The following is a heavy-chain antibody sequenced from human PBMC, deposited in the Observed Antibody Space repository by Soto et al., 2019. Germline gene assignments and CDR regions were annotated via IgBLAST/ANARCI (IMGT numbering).Heavy chain of an antibody. D-gene: IGHD2-21*01. CDR3: XXXXXHTELTAYATHFFDY. CDR2: VYYSGTT. V-gene: IGHV4-39*01. J-gene: IGHJ4*02. Sequence: QLQLQESGPGLVKPSETLSLTCTVSGGSISSTYSYWAXXRQSXGNGLEWIGSVYYSGTTNYKPSLESRVTISADTSXXXXXXKXXXXXXXXXXXXXXXXXXXHTELTAYATHFFDYWGQGALITVSS. CDR1: GGSISSTYSY.